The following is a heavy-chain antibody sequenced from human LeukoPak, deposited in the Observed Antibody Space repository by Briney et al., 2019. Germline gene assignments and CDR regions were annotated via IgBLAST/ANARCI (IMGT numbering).Heavy chain of an antibody. J-gene: IGHJ4*02. CDR1: GYTFTSYG. CDR2: ISAYNGNS. V-gene: IGHV1-18*01. Sequence: ASVKVSCKSSGYTFTSYGISWVRQAPGQGLEWMGWISAYNGNSNYAQKLQGRVTMTTDTTTSTAYMELRSPISDDTAVYYCARAYIDMTTVTTPIDYWGQGTLVTVSS. CDR3: ARAYIDMTTVTTPIDY. D-gene: IGHD4-17*01.